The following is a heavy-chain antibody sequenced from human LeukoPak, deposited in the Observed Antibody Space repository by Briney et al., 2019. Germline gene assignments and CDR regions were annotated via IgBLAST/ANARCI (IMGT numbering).Heavy chain of an antibody. CDR2: IYYSGST. CDR1: GGSISSSSYY. Sequence: PSETLSLTCTVSGGSISSSSYYWGWIRQPPGKGLEWIGYIYYSGSTNYNPSLKSRVTISVDTSKNQFSLKLSSVTAADTAVYYCARRNSSGWSGDAFDIWGQGTMVTVSS. V-gene: IGHV4-61*05. CDR3: ARRNSSGWSGDAFDI. J-gene: IGHJ3*02. D-gene: IGHD6-19*01.